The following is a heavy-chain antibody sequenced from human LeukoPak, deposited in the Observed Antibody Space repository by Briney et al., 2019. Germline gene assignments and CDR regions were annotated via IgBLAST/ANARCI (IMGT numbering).Heavy chain of an antibody. V-gene: IGHV4-39*01. CDR1: GGSLSSSSYY. D-gene: IGHD2-15*01. Sequence: PSETLSLTCTVSGGSLSSSSYYWGWIRQPPGKGLEWIGSIYYSGSTYYNPSLKSRVTISVDTSKNQFSLKLSSVTAADTAVYYCARPRGYCSGGSCYADAFDIWGQGTMVTVSS. J-gene: IGHJ3*02. CDR2: IYYSGST. CDR3: ARPRGYCSGGSCYADAFDI.